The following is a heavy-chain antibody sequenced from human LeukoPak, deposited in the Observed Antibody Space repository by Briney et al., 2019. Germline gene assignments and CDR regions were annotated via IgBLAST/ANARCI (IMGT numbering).Heavy chain of an antibody. Sequence: PGGSLRLSCAASGFTFSSYGMHWVRQAPGKGLEWVAVISYDGSNKYYADSVKGRFTISRDNSKNTLYLQMNSLRAEDTAVYYCVRGGASTWSWGQGTLVTVCS. J-gene: IGHJ5*02. D-gene: IGHD2-15*01. CDR2: ISYDGSNK. CDR3: VRGGASTWS. V-gene: IGHV3-30*03. CDR1: GFTFSSYG.